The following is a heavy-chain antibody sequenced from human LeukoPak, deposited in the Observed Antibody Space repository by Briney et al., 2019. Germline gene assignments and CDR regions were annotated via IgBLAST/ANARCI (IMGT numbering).Heavy chain of an antibody. V-gene: IGHV4-4*07. CDR2: IYTSGST. D-gene: IGHD6-13*01. CDR1: GGSIISYY. CDR3: ARGISSSWYRHNWFDP. J-gene: IGHJ5*02. Sequence: SETLSITCTVSGGSIISYYWRWIRQPAGKGLEWIGLIYTSGSTNYNPSLKSRVTMSVDTSKNQFSLKLSSVTAADTAVYYCARGISSSWYRHNWFDPWGQGTLVTVSS.